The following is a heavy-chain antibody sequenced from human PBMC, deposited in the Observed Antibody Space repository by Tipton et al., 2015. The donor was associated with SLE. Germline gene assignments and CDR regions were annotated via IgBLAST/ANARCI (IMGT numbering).Heavy chain of an antibody. J-gene: IGHJ6*02. CDR1: GGSISSHY. CDR2: MYYSGSA. V-gene: IGHV4-59*08. Sequence: TLSLTCIVSGGSISSHYWSWVRQPPGKGLEWIGYMYYSGSANYNPSLKSRVTISVDTSKNQFSLKLSSVTAADTAVYYCARGYYDSRGYFLYYYYGMDVWGQGTTVTVSS. CDR3: ARGYYDSRGYFLYYYYGMDV. D-gene: IGHD3-22*01.